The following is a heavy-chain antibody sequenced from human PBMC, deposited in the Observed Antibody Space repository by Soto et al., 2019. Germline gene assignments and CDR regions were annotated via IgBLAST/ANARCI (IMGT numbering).Heavy chain of an antibody. V-gene: IGHV3-30*03. D-gene: IGHD4-4*01. Sequence: GGSLRHSWAASGFTFTSYDMHWVRQAPGKGLEWMALILHDGSAEYYADSVNGRFTISRDNSRSTLYLQMNSLRAEDTAVYYCARSRDGYSFYFYYGMDGWGQGTTVTVSS. J-gene: IGHJ6*02. CDR3: ARSRDGYSFYFYYGMDG. CDR2: ILHDGSAE. CDR1: GFTFTSYD.